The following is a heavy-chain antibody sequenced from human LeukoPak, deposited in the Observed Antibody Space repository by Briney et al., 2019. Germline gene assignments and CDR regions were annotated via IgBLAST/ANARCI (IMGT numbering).Heavy chain of an antibody. D-gene: IGHD6-19*01. V-gene: IGHV4-61*02. Sequence: SQTLSLTCTVSGGSISSGSYYWSWIRQPAGKGLEWIGRIYTSGSTNYNPSLKSRVTMSVDTSKNQFSLKLSSVTAADTAVYYCARDQWSYYYYYYMDVWGKGTTVTVSS. CDR2: IYTSGST. J-gene: IGHJ6*03. CDR1: GGSISSGSYY. CDR3: ARDQWSYYYYYYMDV.